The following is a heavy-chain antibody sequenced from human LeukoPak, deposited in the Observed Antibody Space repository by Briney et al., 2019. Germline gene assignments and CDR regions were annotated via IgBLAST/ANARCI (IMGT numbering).Heavy chain of an antibody. Sequence: SMKVSCKASGFTLSRSAVQWVRQARGQRLEWIGWIVVGSGNTNYAQKFQERVTITRDMSTSTAYMELSSLRSEDTAVCYCAAGYCSGGSCPPDYWGQGTLVTVSS. V-gene: IGHV1-58*01. CDR3: AAGYCSGGSCPPDY. D-gene: IGHD2-15*01. CDR2: IVVGSGNT. J-gene: IGHJ4*02. CDR1: GFTLSRSA.